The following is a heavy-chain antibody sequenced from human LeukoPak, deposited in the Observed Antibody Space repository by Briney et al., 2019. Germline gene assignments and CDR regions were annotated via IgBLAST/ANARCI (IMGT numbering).Heavy chain of an antibody. CDR1: GFSFGSHA. CDR2: IFGSGGSP. D-gene: IGHD5-18*01. Sequence: GGSLRLSCEASGFSFGSHAMYWVRQAPGQGLEWVAGIFGSGGSPHYADPVKGRFTISRDNSRNTVYLQINSLRAEDTAVYYCGKTTVGYSSGQKPAWPVDYWGQGTLVTVSS. V-gene: IGHV3-23*01. CDR3: GKTTVGYSSGQKPAWPVDY. J-gene: IGHJ4*02.